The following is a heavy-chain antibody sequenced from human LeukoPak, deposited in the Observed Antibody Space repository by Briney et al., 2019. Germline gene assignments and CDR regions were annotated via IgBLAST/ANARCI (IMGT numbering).Heavy chain of an antibody. Sequence: SETLSLTCTVSGGSISSGSYYWSWIRQPPGKGLEWIGYIYYSGSTNYNPSLKSRDTISVDTSKNQFSLKLSSVTAADTAVYYCARDYCTSTTCPNWFDPWGQGTLVTVSS. CDR1: GGSISSGSYY. V-gene: IGHV4-61*01. J-gene: IGHJ5*02. CDR2: IYYSGST. CDR3: ARDYCTSTTCPNWFDP. D-gene: IGHD2-2*01.